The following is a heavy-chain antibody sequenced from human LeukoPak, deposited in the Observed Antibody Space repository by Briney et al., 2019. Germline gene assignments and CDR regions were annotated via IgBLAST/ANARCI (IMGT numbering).Heavy chain of an antibody. CDR2: ISAYNGNT. Sequence: ASVKVSCKASGYTFTSYGISWVRQAPGQGLEWMGWISAYNGNTNYAQKLQGRVTMTTDTSTSTAYMELKSLRSDDTAVYYCARGRVIAADGPPFDYWGQGTLVTVSS. V-gene: IGHV1-18*04. D-gene: IGHD6-13*01. CDR3: ARGRVIAADGPPFDY. J-gene: IGHJ4*02. CDR1: GYTFTSYG.